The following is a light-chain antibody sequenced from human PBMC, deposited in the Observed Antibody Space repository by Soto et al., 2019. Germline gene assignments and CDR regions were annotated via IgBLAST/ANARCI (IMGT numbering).Light chain of an antibody. Sequence: EIVLTQSPATLSLSPGESATLSCRASQSVSSYLAWYQQKPGQAPRLLIYDASNRATGIPARFSGSGSGTDFTLTISSLEPEDFAVYYCQQRSNWPLTFCPGTKVDIK. J-gene: IGKJ3*01. CDR3: QQRSNWPLT. CDR1: QSVSSY. V-gene: IGKV3-11*01. CDR2: DAS.